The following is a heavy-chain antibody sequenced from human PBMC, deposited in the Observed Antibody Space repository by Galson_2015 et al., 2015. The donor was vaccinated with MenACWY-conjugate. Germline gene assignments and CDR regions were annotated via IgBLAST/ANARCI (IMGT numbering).Heavy chain of an antibody. J-gene: IGHJ1*01. Sequence: SVKVSCKASGGTFSRHAISWVRQAPGQGLEWMGGIIPPYDTTKYAQKFQGRVTLTADKSTSTAYMELARLTSADTAVYYCATSPLFEDRTVLPAATWYFQRWGQGTLVTVSP. D-gene: IGHD2-2*01. CDR1: GGTFSRHA. CDR3: ATSPLFEDRTVLPAATWYFQR. CDR2: IIPPYDTT. V-gene: IGHV1-69*06.